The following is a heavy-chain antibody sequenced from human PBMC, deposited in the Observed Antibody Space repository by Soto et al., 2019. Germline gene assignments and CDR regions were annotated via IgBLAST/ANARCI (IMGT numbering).Heavy chain of an antibody. J-gene: IGHJ4*02. CDR1: GYTFTSYD. CDR2: MNPKSGGT. CDR3: ARGPKGMIDY. V-gene: IGHV1-8*01. Sequence: QVQLVQSGAEVKSPGASVKVSCKASGYTFTSYDINWVRQATGQGFEWMGWMNPKSGGTRYIQKFQGRVTMTRDTSISTAYMELSSLTSEDTAVYYCARGPKGMIDYWGQGTLVTVSS.